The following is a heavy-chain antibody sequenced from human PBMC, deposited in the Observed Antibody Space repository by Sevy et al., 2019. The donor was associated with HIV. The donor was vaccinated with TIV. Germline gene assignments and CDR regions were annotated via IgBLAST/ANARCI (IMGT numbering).Heavy chain of an antibody. J-gene: IGHJ4*02. D-gene: IGHD3-16*01. CDR3: ARDPFGGYYFDH. Sequence: GGSLRLSCAASGFDFSTYWMHWVRQAPGKGLVWVSRIMGDGSRRSHADSVKGRFTISRDNAKITLYLQMNSLRAEDTALYFCARDPFGGYYFDHWGPGTLVTVSS. CDR1: GFDFSTYW. CDR2: IMGDGSRR. V-gene: IGHV3-74*01.